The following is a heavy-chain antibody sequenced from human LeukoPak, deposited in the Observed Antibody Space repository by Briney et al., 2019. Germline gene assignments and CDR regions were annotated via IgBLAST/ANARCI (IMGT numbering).Heavy chain of an antibody. Sequence: ASVKVSCKASGYTFTSYDINWVRQATGQGLEWMGWMNPNSGNTGCAQKFQGRVTMTRNTSISTAYMELSSLRSEDTAVYYCARVVLLGKPGYSGYDFDYWGQGTLVTVSS. J-gene: IGHJ4*02. CDR1: GYTFTSYD. CDR2: MNPNSGNT. D-gene: IGHD5-12*01. V-gene: IGHV1-8*01. CDR3: ARVVLLGKPGYSGYDFDY.